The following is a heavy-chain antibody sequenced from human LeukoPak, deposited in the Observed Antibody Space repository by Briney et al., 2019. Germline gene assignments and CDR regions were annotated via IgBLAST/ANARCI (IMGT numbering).Heavy chain of an antibody. CDR2: INHSGSA. CDR3: ARDSGTRLLQLAPTEYFQH. J-gene: IGHJ1*01. Sequence: PSETLSLTCAVYDGSFSGYYCSWIRQPPGKGLEWIGEINHSGSANYNPSLKSRVTILLDTSKNQFSLNLSSVTAEDTAVYYCARDSGTRLLQLAPTEYFQHWGQGTLVTVSS. V-gene: IGHV4-34*01. D-gene: IGHD2-15*01. CDR1: DGSFSGYY.